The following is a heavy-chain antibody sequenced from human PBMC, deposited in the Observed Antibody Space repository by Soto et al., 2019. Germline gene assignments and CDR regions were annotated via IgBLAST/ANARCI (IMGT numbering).Heavy chain of an antibody. V-gene: IGHV4-31*03. Sequence: QVQLQESGPGLVKPSQTLSLTCTVSGGSISSGGYYWSWIRQHPGKGLEWIGYIYYSGSTYYNPCLKSRVTISVDTSKNQFSLKLSSVTAADTAVYYCARVVLWFGERGYYFDYWGQGTLVTVSS. CDR1: GGSISSGGYY. CDR2: IYYSGST. J-gene: IGHJ4*02. D-gene: IGHD3-10*01. CDR3: ARVVLWFGERGYYFDY.